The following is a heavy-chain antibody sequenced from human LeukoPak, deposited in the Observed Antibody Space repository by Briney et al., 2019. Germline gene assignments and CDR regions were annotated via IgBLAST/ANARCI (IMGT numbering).Heavy chain of an antibody. CDR2: IRSKANSYAT. D-gene: IGHD2-2*01. Sequence: GGSLRLSCAASGFTFSGSAMHWVRQASGKGLEWVGRIRSKANSYATAYAASVNGRFTVSRDVSKNTAYLQMNSLKTEDTAVYYCTSAPATVFDYWGQGTLVTVSS. CDR1: GFTFSGSA. CDR3: TSAPATVFDY. J-gene: IGHJ4*02. V-gene: IGHV3-73*01.